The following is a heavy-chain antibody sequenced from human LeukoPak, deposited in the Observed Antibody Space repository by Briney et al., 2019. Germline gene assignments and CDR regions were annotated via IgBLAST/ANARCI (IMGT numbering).Heavy chain of an antibody. CDR1: GFTFSSYS. CDR3: ARDRGVVAATSGWFDP. CDR2: ISSSSSYI. J-gene: IGHJ5*02. Sequence: PGGSLRLSCAASGFTFSSYSMNWVRQAPGKGLEWVSSISSSSSYIYYADSVEGRFTISRDNAKNSLYLQMNSLRAEDTAVYYCARDRGVVAATSGWFDPWGQGTLVTVSS. D-gene: IGHD2-15*01. V-gene: IGHV3-21*01.